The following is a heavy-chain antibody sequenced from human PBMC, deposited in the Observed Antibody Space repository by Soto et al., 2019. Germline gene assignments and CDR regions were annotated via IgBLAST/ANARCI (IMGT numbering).Heavy chain of an antibody. Sequence: PGGSLRLSCAAPGFTFSSYSMNWVRQAPGKGLEWVSSISSSSSYIYYADSVKGRFTIARDNAKNSLYLQMNSLRAEDTAVYYCARQNIAVAGPFGYWGQGTLVTVSS. V-gene: IGHV3-21*01. D-gene: IGHD6-19*01. CDR2: ISSSSSYI. J-gene: IGHJ4*02. CDR1: GFTFSSYS. CDR3: ARQNIAVAGPFGY.